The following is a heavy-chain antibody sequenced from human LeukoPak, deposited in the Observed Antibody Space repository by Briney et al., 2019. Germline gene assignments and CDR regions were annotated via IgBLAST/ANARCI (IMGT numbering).Heavy chain of an antibody. CDR2: ISQDGSTQ. V-gene: IGHV3-30-3*01. D-gene: IGHD5-12*01. Sequence: PGRSLRLSCEASGFTFSTYSMHWVRQAPDKGLESVAVISQDGSTQYYAGSVQGRFTISRDNSQNTLYLQLNSLRPEDTAVYYCSRDGEHGYNDIDYRGQGTLVTVSS. CDR1: GFTFSTYS. CDR3: SRDGEHGYNDIDY. J-gene: IGHJ4*02.